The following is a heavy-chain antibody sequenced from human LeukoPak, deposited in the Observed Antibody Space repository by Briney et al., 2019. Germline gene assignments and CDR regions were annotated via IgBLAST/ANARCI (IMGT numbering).Heavy chain of an antibody. Sequence: GGSLRLSCVTSGFDFSSNWMHWVRHAPGQGLVWVSRIKGDGISTNYADSVKGRFTISRDIAKNTLYLQMNSLRAEDTGVYYCAKDHYWSIDYWGRGTLVTVSS. D-gene: IGHD3-3*01. CDR3: AKDHYWSIDY. V-gene: IGHV3-74*01. J-gene: IGHJ4*02. CDR2: IKGDGIST. CDR1: GFDFSSNW.